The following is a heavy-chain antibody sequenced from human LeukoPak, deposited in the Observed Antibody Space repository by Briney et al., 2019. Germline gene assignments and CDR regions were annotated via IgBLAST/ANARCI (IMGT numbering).Heavy chain of an antibody. Sequence: ASVKVSCKTSGYTFTDYDITWVRQAPGQGLEWMGRVSPYNGNTYYSQRFQDRVTITKDTSTGTSYMDLRNLRTDDTAMYYCARNGRVRRVVKDLFEYWGQGTLVAVSS. CDR3: ARNGRVRRVVKDLFEY. D-gene: IGHD3-10*01. CDR1: GYTFTDYD. J-gene: IGHJ4*02. CDR2: VSPYNGNT. V-gene: IGHV1-18*01.